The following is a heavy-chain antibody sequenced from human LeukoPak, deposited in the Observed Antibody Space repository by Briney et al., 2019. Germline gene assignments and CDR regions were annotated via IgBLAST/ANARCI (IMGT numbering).Heavy chain of an antibody. CDR1: GFTLSRYS. CDR2: ISSSSSYR. CDR3: MSYAGRSDDY. V-gene: IGHV3-21*01. Sequence: GGSLRLSCAASGFTLSRYSMNWVRQAQGKGLEWVSSISSSSSYRYYADSVKGRFTISRDNAKNSLHLQMNSLRAEDTAVYYCMSYAGRSDDYWGQGTLVTVSS. D-gene: IGHD3-16*01. J-gene: IGHJ4*02.